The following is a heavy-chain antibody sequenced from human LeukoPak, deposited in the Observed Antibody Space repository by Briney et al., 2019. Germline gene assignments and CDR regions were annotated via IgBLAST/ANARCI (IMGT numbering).Heavy chain of an antibody. D-gene: IGHD3-22*01. CDR2: IYYSGTA. V-gene: IGHV4-59*12. CDR3: ARRAPQNYYD. CDR1: GGSISSYY. J-gene: IGHJ4*02. Sequence: PSETLSLTCTVSGGSISSYYWSWTRQPPGKGLEWIGYIYYSGTANYNPSLKSRVAISVDKSKSQFSLNLNSVTAADTAVYYCARRAPQNYYDWGQGTLVTVSS.